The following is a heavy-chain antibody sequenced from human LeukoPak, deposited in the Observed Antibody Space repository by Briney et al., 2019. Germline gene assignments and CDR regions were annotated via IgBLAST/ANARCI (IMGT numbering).Heavy chain of an antibody. Sequence: GGSLRLSCATSGFIFSAHYMGWIRQAPGKGLEHVAYISTTGDYTNYADSVKGRLTISRDDAKNSLYLQMNSLRVEDTAVYYCAILSFEGSRGSGIRYWGQGTLVTVAS. V-gene: IGHV3-11*03. CDR2: ISTTGDYT. J-gene: IGHJ4*02. D-gene: IGHD2-21*01. CDR3: AILSFEGSRGSGIRY. CDR1: GFIFSAHY.